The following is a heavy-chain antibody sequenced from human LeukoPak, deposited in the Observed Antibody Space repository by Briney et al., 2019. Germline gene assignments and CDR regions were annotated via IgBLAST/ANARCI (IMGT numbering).Heavy chain of an antibody. Sequence: GGSLRLSCAASGFTFSSYAWHWVRQAPGKGLEYVSAISSNGGSTYYANSVKGRFTISRDNSKNTLYLQMGSLRGDDMGVYYCARDQHYDFWSGYLFGYWGQGTLVT. CDR1: GFTFSSYA. CDR2: ISSNGGST. D-gene: IGHD3-3*01. CDR3: ARDQHYDFWSGYLFGY. J-gene: IGHJ4*02. V-gene: IGHV3-64*01.